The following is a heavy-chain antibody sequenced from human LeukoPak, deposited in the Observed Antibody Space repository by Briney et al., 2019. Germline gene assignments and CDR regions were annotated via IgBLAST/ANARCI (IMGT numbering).Heavy chain of an antibody. CDR2: IHYSGNT. CDR3: ARDTSAEGYLDY. Sequence: PSQTLSLICTVSGGSISISGYYWTWIRQHPGKGLEWIGYIHYSGNTYYNPSLKSRVTIAVDTSKNQFSLKMNSVTAADTALYYCARDTSAEGYLDYWGQGTLVTVSS. V-gene: IGHV4-31*03. J-gene: IGHJ4*02. CDR1: GGSISISGYY.